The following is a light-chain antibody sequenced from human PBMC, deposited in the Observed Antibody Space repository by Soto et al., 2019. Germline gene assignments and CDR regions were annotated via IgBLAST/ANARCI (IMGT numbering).Light chain of an antibody. CDR1: QSISSY. CDR3: QKSYSTPRK. J-gene: IGKJ1*01. V-gene: IGKV1-39*01. CDR2: AAS. Sequence: DIQMTQSPSSLSSSVGDIVTITFRASQSISSYLNWYQQKPGKAPKLLIYAASSLQSGVPSRFSGSGSGTDFTLTISSLQPEDFATYYCQKSYSTPRKFGQGTKVDIK.